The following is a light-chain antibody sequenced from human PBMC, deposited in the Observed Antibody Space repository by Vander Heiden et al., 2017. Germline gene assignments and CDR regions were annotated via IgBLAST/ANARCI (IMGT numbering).Light chain of an antibody. CDR1: SSDIGGYHY. Sequence: QSALTQPASVSGSPGQSITISCTGSSSDIGGYHYVSWYQQHPGKAPKLMIHDVSDRPSGVSNRFSGSKSGNTASLTISGLQAEDEADYYCCSYTSSSTLYVFGTGTKVTVL. V-gene: IGLV2-14*03. CDR3: CSYTSSSTLYV. J-gene: IGLJ1*01. CDR2: DVS.